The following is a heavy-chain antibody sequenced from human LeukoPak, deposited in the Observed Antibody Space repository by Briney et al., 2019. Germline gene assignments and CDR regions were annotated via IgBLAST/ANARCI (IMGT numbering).Heavy chain of an antibody. J-gene: IGHJ3*02. CDR2: INTDGSST. V-gene: IGHV3-74*01. CDR3: ARGQTYYDDSTGYHYYAFDI. D-gene: IGHD3-9*01. Sequence: GGCLRLSCAASGFTFGNYWMHWVRQAPGKGLVWVSRINTDGSSTNYADSVKGRFTISRDNAKKTLYLQMNSLTAEDTAVYYCARGQTYYDDSTGYHYYAFDIWGQGTMVTVSS. CDR1: GFTFGNYW.